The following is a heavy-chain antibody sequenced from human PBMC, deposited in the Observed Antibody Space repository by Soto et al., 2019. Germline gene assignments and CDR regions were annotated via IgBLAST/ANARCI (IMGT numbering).Heavy chain of an antibody. J-gene: IGHJ6*02. CDR2: MNPNSGNT. V-gene: IGHV1-8*01. CDR3: ARGSYDILTGYDYYGMDV. Sequence: ASVKVSCKASGYTFTSYDINWVRQATGQGLEWMGWMNPNSGNTGYAQKFQGRVTMTRNTSISTAYMELSSLRSEDTAVYYCARGSYDILTGYDYYGMDVWGQGTTVTVSS. CDR1: GYTFTSYD. D-gene: IGHD3-9*01.